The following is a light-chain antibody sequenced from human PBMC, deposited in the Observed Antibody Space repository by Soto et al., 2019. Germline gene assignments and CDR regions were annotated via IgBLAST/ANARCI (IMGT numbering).Light chain of an antibody. V-gene: IGLV2-14*01. CDR2: DVS. J-gene: IGLJ1*01. CDR3: SSYTTSNTRQIV. Sequence: QSVLTQPASVSGSPGQSITISCTGTSSDVGGYNYVSWYQQHPGKAPKFMNYDVSNRPSGVSKRFSGSKSGNTASLTNYGLQAEDEADYYCSSYTTSNTRQIVFGTGTKVTVL. CDR1: SSDVGGYNY.